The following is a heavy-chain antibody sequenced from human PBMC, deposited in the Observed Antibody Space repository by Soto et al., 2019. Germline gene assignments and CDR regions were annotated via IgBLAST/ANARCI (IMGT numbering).Heavy chain of an antibody. J-gene: IGHJ5*02. V-gene: IGHV4-39*01. D-gene: IGHD2-8*01. CDR3: ARQFTNPNFDP. CDR1: GGPLNSRSYY. CDR2: VSYTGRT. Sequence: WTGFGGPLNSRSYYWGWIRQPPGKGLEWVGSVSYTGRTYYTPSLKSRVTITVDTSKNQFSLKLNSVTAADTAVYYCARQFTNPNFDPWGQGTLVTVSS.